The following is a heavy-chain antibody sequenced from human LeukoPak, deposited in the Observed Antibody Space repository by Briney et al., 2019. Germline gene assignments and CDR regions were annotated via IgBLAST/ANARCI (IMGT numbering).Heavy chain of an antibody. D-gene: IGHD6-6*01. V-gene: IGHV4-31*03. Sequence: SQTLSLTCSVSGGSITSGGYYWSWIRQHPGKGLEWIGNIYYSGSTYYNPSLKSRVTISVDTSKNQFSLKLSSVTAADTAVYYCASEVSIWFGPWGQGTLVTVSS. J-gene: IGHJ5*02. CDR1: GGSITSGGYY. CDR3: ASEVSIWFGP. CDR2: IYYSGST.